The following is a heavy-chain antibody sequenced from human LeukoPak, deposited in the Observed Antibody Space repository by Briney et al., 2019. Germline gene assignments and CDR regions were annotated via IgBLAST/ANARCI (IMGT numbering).Heavy chain of an antibody. CDR3: ARVADYHFSSRVQGGFDP. CDR2: IYYSGST. CDR1: GGSISSYY. D-gene: IGHD6-13*01. Sequence: SETLSLTCTVSGGSISSYYWSWIRQPPGKGLEWIGYIYYSGSTNYNPSLKSRVTISVDTSKNQFSLKLSSVTAADTAVYYCARVADYHFSSRVQGGFDPWGQGTLVTVSS. J-gene: IGHJ5*02. V-gene: IGHV4-59*01.